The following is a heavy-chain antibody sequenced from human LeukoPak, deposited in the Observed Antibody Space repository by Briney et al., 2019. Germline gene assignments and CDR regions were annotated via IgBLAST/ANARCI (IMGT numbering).Heavy chain of an antibody. V-gene: IGHV4-39*01. Sequence: PSGTLSLTCTVSGGSISSYYWGWIRQPPGKGLEWIGSIYYSGSTYYNPSLKSRVTISVDTSKNQFSLKLSSVTAADTAVYYCARYRRGYYMDVWGKGTTVTVSS. J-gene: IGHJ6*03. CDR2: IYYSGST. CDR3: ARYRRGYYMDV. CDR1: GGSISSYY. D-gene: IGHD1-26*01.